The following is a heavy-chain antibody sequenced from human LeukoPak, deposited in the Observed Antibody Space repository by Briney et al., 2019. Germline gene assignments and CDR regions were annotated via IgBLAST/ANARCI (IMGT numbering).Heavy chain of an antibody. CDR2: IYYSGST. D-gene: IGHD5-12*01. CDR1: GDSISSGGYY. J-gene: IGHJ4*02. V-gene: IGHV4-31*03. Sequence: PSETLSLTCTVSGDSISSGGYYWSWIRQHPGKGLEWIGYIYYSGSTYYNPSLKSRVTISVDTSKNQFSLKLSSVTAADTAVYYCARGAGYETGFDYWGQGTLVTVSS. CDR3: ARGAGYETGFDY.